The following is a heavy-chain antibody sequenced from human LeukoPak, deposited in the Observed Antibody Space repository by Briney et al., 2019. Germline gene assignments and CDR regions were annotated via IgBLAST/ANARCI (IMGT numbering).Heavy chain of an antibody. Sequence: GGSLRLSCAASGFTFSSDYMPWVRQAPGKGLVWVSRINNDGSDRSYADSVKGRFTISRDNAKTTLYLQMSSLRAEDTAIYYCARASSDNGHSTNVDYWGQGTPVTVSS. J-gene: IGHJ4*02. CDR1: GFTFSSDY. V-gene: IGHV3-74*01. CDR2: INNDGSDR. D-gene: IGHD1-26*01. CDR3: ARASSDNGHSTNVDY.